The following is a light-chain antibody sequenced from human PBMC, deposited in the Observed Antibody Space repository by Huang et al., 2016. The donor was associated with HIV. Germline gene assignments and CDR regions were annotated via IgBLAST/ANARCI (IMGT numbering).Light chain of an antibody. CDR2: DAS. J-gene: IGKJ4*01. Sequence: EVVLTQAPATLSLSPGDRATLSCKASQSLSSSLAWYQQKPGQSPRLLIYDASNRAAGIAARFIGSGSGTDFTLTIIRLGPEDFAVYYCQRRSDWPPLTFGGGTKVEI. CDR3: QRRSDWPPLT. V-gene: IGKV3-11*01. CDR1: QSLSSS.